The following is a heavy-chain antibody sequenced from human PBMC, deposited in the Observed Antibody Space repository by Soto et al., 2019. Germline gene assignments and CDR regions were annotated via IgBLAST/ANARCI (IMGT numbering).Heavy chain of an antibody. CDR1: GGSFSGHY. D-gene: IGHD3-10*01. V-gene: IGHV4-34*01. CDR2: ISHSGST. CDR3: ARGVTTMVRGVIIRIYAFDI. Sequence: QVQLQQWGAGLLKPSETLSLTCAVYGGSFSGHYWSWFRQPPGKGLEWIGEISHSGSTNYNPSLKSRFTISVDTSKNQSSLKLSSVTAADTAVYYCARGVTTMVRGVIIRIYAFDIWSQGTMVTVSS. J-gene: IGHJ3*02.